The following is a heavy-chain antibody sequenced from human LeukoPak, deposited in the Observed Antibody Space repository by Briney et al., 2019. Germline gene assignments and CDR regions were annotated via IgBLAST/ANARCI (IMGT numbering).Heavy chain of an antibody. CDR1: GYTFTSYG. Sequence: ASVKVSCKASGYTFTSYGISWVRQAPGHGLEWMGWISVSNGDTNYAQKFEDRVTLTTDTSTSTVYMELRSLTSNDTAVYYCARNNRRQLHTKWFDPWGQGTLVTVSS. CDR3: ARNNRRQLHTKWFDP. J-gene: IGHJ5*02. D-gene: IGHD2/OR15-2a*01. CDR2: ISVSNGDT. V-gene: IGHV1-18*01.